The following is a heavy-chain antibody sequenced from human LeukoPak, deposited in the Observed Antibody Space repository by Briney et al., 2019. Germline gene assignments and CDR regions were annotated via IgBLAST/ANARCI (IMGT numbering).Heavy chain of an antibody. Sequence: PGGSLRLSCAVPGFTFSSYWMNWVRQAPGKGLEWLASIRQDGGEKSYVDSVRGRFTISRDNTKNSLYLQMSSPRAEDTAVYYCARDGTAAGLYFDLWGQGTLVTVSS. CDR3: ARDGTAAGLYFDL. CDR2: IRQDGGEK. J-gene: IGHJ4*01. V-gene: IGHV3-7*01. D-gene: IGHD6-13*01. CDR1: GFTFSSYW.